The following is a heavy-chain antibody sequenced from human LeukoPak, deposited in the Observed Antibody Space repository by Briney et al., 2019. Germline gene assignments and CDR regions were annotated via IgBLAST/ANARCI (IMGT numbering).Heavy chain of an antibody. CDR1: GYTFTGYY. V-gene: IGHV1-2*02. D-gene: IGHD2-2*01. J-gene: IGHJ4*02. CDR3: ARAYPLYCSSTTCLFDY. CDR2: INPNSGDT. Sequence: GASVKVSCKASGYTFTGYYMHWVRQAPGQGFEWMGWINPNSGDTNYAQKFQGRVTMTRDTSISTAHMELSRLRSDDTAVYYCARAYPLYCSSTTCLFDYWGQGTLVTVSS.